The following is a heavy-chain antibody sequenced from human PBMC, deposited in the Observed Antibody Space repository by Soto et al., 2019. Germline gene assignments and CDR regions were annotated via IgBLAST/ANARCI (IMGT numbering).Heavy chain of an antibody. CDR1: GASISRYY. CDR2: LYNTGST. CDR3: ARGSTTEKVDS. J-gene: IGHJ4*02. V-gene: IGHV4-59*08. D-gene: IGHD4-17*01. Sequence: SETLSLTCTVSGASISRYYWSWIRQSPGKGLEWIGYLYNTGSTIYNPSLKSRVTISADTSKNQFSLKLTSVTAADTAVYYCARGSTTEKVDSWGQGTLVTVSS.